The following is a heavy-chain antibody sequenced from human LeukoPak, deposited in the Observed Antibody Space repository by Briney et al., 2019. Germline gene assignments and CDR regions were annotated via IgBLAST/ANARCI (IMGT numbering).Heavy chain of an antibody. Sequence: PGGSLRLSCAASGITFSSYAMHWVRQAPGKGLEWVAVISYDGSNKYYADSVKGRFTISRDNSKNTLYPQMNSLRAEDTAVYYCARVQGSGYYGSGSYYYYMDVWGKGTTVTISS. D-gene: IGHD3-10*01. CDR3: ARVQGSGYYGSGSYYYYMDV. CDR1: GITFSSYA. J-gene: IGHJ6*03. V-gene: IGHV3-30*04. CDR2: ISYDGSNK.